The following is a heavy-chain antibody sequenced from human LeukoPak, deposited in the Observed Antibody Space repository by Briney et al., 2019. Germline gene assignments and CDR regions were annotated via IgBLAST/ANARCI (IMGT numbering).Heavy chain of an antibody. J-gene: IGHJ4*02. CDR1: RESFSGYY. CDR2: IDHSGST. D-gene: IGHD4-11*01. Sequence: SETLSLTCAVYRESFSGYYWSWIRQPPGKALEWIGEIDHSGSTNYNPSLKSRVTLSVDTSKNQFSLKVRSGTAADTAVYYCAYSNYDPAFDYWGPGTLVSVSS. V-gene: IGHV4-34*01. CDR3: AYSNYDPAFDY.